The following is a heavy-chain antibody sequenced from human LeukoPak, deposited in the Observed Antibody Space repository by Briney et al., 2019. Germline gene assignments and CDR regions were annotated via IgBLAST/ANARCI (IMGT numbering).Heavy chain of an antibody. CDR2: INHSGTT. V-gene: IGHV4-34*01. CDR3: ASGSGSLFDY. CDR1: GGSFSGNY. Sequence: ASETLSLTCAVYGGSFSGNYWSWIRQPPGKGLEWIGDINHSGTTYYNPSLKSRVTISVDTSKNQFSLKLSSVTAADTAVYYCASGSGSLFDYWGQGTLVTVSS. D-gene: IGHD1-26*01. J-gene: IGHJ4*02.